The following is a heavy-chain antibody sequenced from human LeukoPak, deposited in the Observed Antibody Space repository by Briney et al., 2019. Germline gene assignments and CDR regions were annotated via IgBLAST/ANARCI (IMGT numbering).Heavy chain of an antibody. V-gene: IGHV1-18*01. D-gene: IGHD5-18*01. CDR1: GYTFTSDG. CDR3: ARRNSYEDY. J-gene: IGHJ4*02. Sequence: ASVKVSRKASGYTFTSDGISWVRQAPGQGLEWMGWISTDTGNTNYAQKFQGRVTMTTDTSTSTVYMELRSLRSDDTAVYYCARRNSYEDYWGQGTLVTVSS. CDR2: ISTDTGNT.